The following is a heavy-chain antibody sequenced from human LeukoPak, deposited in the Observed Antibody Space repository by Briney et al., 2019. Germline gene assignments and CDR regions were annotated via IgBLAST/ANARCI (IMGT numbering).Heavy chain of an antibody. J-gene: IGHJ4*02. D-gene: IGHD6-19*01. CDR2: IYYSGNT. CDR1: GGSISTYY. Sequence: SETLSLTCSVSGGSISTYYWSWIRQPPGKGLEWIGYIYYSGNTNYNPSLKSRVTISVDTSKNQFSLKLSSVTAADTAVYYCARYIAVAGWARFDYWGQGTLVTVSS. V-gene: IGHV4-59*01. CDR3: ARYIAVAGWARFDY.